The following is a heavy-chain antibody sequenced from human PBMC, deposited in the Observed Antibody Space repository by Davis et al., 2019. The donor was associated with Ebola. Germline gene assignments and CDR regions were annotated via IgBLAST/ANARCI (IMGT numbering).Heavy chain of an antibody. Sequence: AASVKVSCKASGGTFSSYAISWVRQAPGQGLEWMGGIIPIFGTANYAQKFQGRVTITADESTSTAYMELSSLRSEDTAVYYCARERSQYSSSWYDYWGQGTLVTVSS. J-gene: IGHJ4*02. D-gene: IGHD6-13*01. CDR1: GGTFSSYA. V-gene: IGHV1-69*13. CDR3: ARERSQYSSSWYDY. CDR2: IIPIFGTA.